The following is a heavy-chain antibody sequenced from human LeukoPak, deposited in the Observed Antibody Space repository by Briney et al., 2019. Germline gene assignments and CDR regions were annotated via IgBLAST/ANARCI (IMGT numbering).Heavy chain of an antibody. CDR1: GFTFSSYA. V-gene: IGHV3-30*04. J-gene: IGHJ6*04. D-gene: IGHD3-10*01. Sequence: GRSLRLSCAASGFTFSSYAMHWVRQAPGKGLEWVAVISYDGSNKYYADSVKGRFTISRDNSKNTLYLQMNSLRAEDTAVYYCARSGVVRGVISNYYYYYGMDVWGKATTVTVSS. CDR2: ISYDGSNK. CDR3: ARSGVVRGVISNYYYYYGMDV.